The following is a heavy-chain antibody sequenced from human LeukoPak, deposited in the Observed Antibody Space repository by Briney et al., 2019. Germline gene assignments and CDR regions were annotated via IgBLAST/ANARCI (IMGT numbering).Heavy chain of an antibody. D-gene: IGHD3-22*01. V-gene: IGHV1-18*01. Sequence: ASVKVSCKASGYTFTSYGISWVRQAPGQGLEWMGWISAYNGNTNYAQKLQGRATMTTDTSTSTAYMELRSLRSDDTAVYYYARDSGLYYYDSSGYSGSGKIDYWGQGTLVTVSS. CDR2: ISAYNGNT. CDR3: ARDSGLYYYDSSGYSGSGKIDY. J-gene: IGHJ4*02. CDR1: GYTFTSYG.